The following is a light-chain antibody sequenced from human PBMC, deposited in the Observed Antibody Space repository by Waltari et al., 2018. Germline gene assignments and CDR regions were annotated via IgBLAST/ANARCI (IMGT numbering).Light chain of an antibody. CDR2: GAS. Sequence: IVLAQSPDTLYLSPGERATLSCRASQTIISNYLAWFQQKPGQAPRLLIYGASSRATGIPDRFSGSGYGTDFTLTISRLEPEDFAVYYCQQYVSPPETFGHGTKVEI. CDR1: QTIISNY. CDR3: QQYVSPPET. V-gene: IGKV3-20*01. J-gene: IGKJ1*01.